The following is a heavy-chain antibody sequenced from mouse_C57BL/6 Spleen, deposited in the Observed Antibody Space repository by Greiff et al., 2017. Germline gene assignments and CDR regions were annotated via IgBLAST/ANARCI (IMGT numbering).Heavy chain of an antibody. V-gene: IGHV1-72*01. J-gene: IGHJ4*01. CDR3: ARWGGNWEDDAMDY. Sequence: QVQLQQPGAELVKPGASVKLSCTASGYTFTSYWMHWVKQRPGRGLEWIGRIYPNSGGTKYNEQFKSKATLTVDKPASTAYMQLSSLTFEDSAVYYCARWGGNWEDDAMDYWGQGTSVTVSS. D-gene: IGHD4-1*01. CDR2: IYPNSGGT. CDR1: GYTFTSYW.